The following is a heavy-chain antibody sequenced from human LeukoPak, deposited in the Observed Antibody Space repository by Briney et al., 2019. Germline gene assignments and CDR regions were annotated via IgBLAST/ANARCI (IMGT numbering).Heavy chain of an antibody. J-gene: IGHJ6*02. D-gene: IGHD3-3*01. CDR2: INHSGST. Sequence: KPSETLSPTCAVYGGSFSGYYWSWIRQPPGKGLEWIGEINHSGSTNYNPSLKRRGTIAVDTSKNQFSMQLRSVTAPDTAVYHCASSPILEWHKSPRNYYGMDVWGQGTTVTVSS. CDR1: GGSFSGYY. V-gene: IGHV4-34*01. CDR3: ASSPILEWHKSPRNYYGMDV.